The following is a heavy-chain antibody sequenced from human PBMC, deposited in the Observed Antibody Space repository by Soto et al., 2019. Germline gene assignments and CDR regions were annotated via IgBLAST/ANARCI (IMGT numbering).Heavy chain of an antibody. J-gene: IGHJ4*02. CDR2: ITGGVGDT. V-gene: IGHV3-23*01. Sequence: WGSMRLSWAASGLTFSDSVMSWFLQTPRKGLERDTAITGGVGDTYSADSVKGRFTISRDNSKNTLYLQMNNLRAEDTAVYFCAKGSAGSRPYFFDYWGQGPLVTVSS. CDR1: GLTFSDSV. D-gene: IGHD2-15*01. CDR3: AKGSAGSRPYFFDY.